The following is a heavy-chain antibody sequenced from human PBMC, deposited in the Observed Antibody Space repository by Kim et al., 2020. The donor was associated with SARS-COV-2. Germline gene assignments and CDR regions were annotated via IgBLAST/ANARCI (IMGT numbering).Heavy chain of an antibody. J-gene: IGHJ5*02. Sequence: STYYADSVKGRFTISRDNTKNTLYLQMNSLRAEDTAVYYCAKDEGAGFDPWGQGTLVTVSS. CDR3: AKDEGAGFDP. V-gene: IGHV3-23*01. CDR2: ST.